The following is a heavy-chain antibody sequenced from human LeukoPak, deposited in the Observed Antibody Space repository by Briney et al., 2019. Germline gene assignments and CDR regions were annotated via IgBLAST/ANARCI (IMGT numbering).Heavy chain of an antibody. CDR2: IYYSGST. CDR1: GGSISSYY. Sequence: SETLSLTCTVSGGSISSYYWSWIRQPPGKGLEWIGYIYYSGSTNYNPSLKSRVTISVDTSKNQFSLKLSSVTAADTAVYYCARDRRYGPYYYGMDVWGQGTTVTVSS. J-gene: IGHJ6*02. V-gene: IGHV4-59*01. D-gene: IGHD3-9*01. CDR3: ARDRRYGPYYYGMDV.